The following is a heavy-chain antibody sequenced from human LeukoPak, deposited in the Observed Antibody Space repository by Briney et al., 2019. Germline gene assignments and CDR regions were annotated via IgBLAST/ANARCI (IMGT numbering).Heavy chain of an antibody. D-gene: IGHD3-10*01. CDR3: AKHYMGSYDNRGLDY. Sequence: KTSETLSLTCTVSGGPISSSTYYWGWIRQPPGKGLEWIGSIFYSAYTYYNPSLKSQVSISVDTSKNQFSLKLSSVTAADTAVYYCAKHYMGSYDNRGLDYWGQGTLVTVSS. V-gene: IGHV4-39*01. J-gene: IGHJ4*02. CDR1: GGPISSSTYY. CDR2: IFYSAYT.